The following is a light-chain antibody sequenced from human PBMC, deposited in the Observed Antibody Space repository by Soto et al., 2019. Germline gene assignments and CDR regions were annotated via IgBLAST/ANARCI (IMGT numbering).Light chain of an antibody. V-gene: IGKV1-8*01. CDR1: QGISSY. Sequence: AIRMTQSPSSFSSSTGDRVTITCRASQGISSYLAWYQQKPGKAPRLLIYAASTLQSGVPSRFSGSASGTDCTLTISSLQHEDCSTYYCQQYYSYTRTFGPGTKVDIK. CDR3: QQYYSYTRT. CDR2: AAS. J-gene: IGKJ3*01.